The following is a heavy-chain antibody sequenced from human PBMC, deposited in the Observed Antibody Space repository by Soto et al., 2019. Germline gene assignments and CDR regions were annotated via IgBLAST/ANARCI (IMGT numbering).Heavy chain of an antibody. CDR2: TYYRSKWYN. V-gene: IGHV6-1*01. J-gene: IGHJ5*02. CDR1: GDSVSSNSAA. D-gene: IGHD3-10*01. CDR3: ARVGYLSGKNWFDP. Sequence: SPTLSLTCAISGDSVSSNSAAWNWIRQSPSRGLEWLGRTYYRSKWYNDYAVSVKSRITINPDTSKNQFSLQLNSVTPEDTAVYYCARVGYLSGKNWFDPWGQGTLVTVSS.